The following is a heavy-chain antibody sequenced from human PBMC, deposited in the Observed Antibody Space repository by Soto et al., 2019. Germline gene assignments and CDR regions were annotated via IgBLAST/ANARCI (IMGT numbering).Heavy chain of an antibody. J-gene: IGHJ6*02. CDR1: GGSISSYY. Sequence: ASQTLSLTCTVAGGSISSYYWSWIRQPPGKGLEWIGYIYYSGSTNYNPSLKIRVTISVYTSKNQFSLKLSSVTAADTCVYYCARVGHCSGGSCYSYYYYGMDVWGQGTTVTGSS. CDR2: IYYSGST. D-gene: IGHD2-15*01. V-gene: IGHV4-59*01. CDR3: ARVGHCSGGSCYSYYYYGMDV.